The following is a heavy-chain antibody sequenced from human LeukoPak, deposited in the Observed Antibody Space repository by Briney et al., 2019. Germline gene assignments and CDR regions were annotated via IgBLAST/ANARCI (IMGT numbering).Heavy chain of an antibody. Sequence: GASVKVSCKASGYTFTSYYMHWVRQAPGQGLEWMGIINPSGGSTSYAQKFQGRVTMTRDTSTSTVYMELSSLRSEDTAVYYCARTTLWFGELRHLDPWGQGTLVTVSS. CDR3: ARTTLWFGELRHLDP. J-gene: IGHJ5*02. CDR2: INPSGGST. V-gene: IGHV1-46*01. D-gene: IGHD3-10*01. CDR1: GYTFTSYY.